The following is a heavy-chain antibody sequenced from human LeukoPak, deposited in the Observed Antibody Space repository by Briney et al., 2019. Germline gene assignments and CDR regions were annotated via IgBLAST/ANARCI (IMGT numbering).Heavy chain of an antibody. Sequence: GGSLRLSCAASGFTFSSYWMSWVRQAPGKGLEWVANIKQDGSEKYYVDSVKGRFTISRDNGKNSLYLQMNSPRVEDTAVYYCAKLAKYFYGAETFYFFEHWGQGTPVTASS. CDR3: AKLAKYFYGAETFYFFEH. CDR1: GFTFSSYW. CDR2: IKQDGSEK. D-gene: IGHD3-10*01. J-gene: IGHJ4*02. V-gene: IGHV3-7*01.